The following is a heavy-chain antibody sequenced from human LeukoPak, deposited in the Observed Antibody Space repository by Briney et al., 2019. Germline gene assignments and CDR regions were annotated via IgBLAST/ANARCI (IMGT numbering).Heavy chain of an antibody. D-gene: IGHD3-10*01. CDR1: GGSFSGYY. V-gene: IGHV4-34*01. CDR3: ASFMRTYGSGSYFSDY. CDR2: INHSGST. Sequence: SETLSLTCAVYGGSFSGYYWSWIRQPPGKGPEWIGEINHSGSTNYNPSLKSRVTISVDTSKNQFSLKLSSVTAADTAVYYCASFMRTYGSGSYFSDYWGQGTLVTVSS. J-gene: IGHJ4*02.